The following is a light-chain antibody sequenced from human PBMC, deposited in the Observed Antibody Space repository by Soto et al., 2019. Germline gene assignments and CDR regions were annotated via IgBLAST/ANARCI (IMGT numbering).Light chain of an antibody. Sequence: EIVLTQSPATLSLSPGETATLSCRASQSVSTYLAWYQLKPGQAPRLLIYDASNRATGIPARFNGSGSGTDFSLTISSLEPEDFAVYYCQQRYNWPPWTFGQGTKVEIK. V-gene: IGKV3-11*01. CDR3: QQRYNWPPWT. CDR1: QSVSTY. CDR2: DAS. J-gene: IGKJ1*01.